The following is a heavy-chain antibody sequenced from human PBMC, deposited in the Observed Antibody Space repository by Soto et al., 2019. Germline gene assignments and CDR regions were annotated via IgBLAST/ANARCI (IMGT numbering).Heavy chain of an antibody. V-gene: IGHV4-61*03. CDR1: GDSVSNGGYY. CDR3: ARDVRSSQGMDV. D-gene: IGHD3-10*02. Sequence: SETLSLTCTVSGDSVSNGGYYWSWVRQPPGNGLEWIGYISYNGDTNYNPSLKSRLTILADTSKNHFSLNLTSVTAADTAVYYCARDVRSSQGMDVWGQGTTVTV. J-gene: IGHJ6*02. CDR2: ISYNGDT.